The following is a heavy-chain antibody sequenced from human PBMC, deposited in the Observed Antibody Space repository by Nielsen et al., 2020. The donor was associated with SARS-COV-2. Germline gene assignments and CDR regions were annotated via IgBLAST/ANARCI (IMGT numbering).Heavy chain of an antibody. Sequence: SLKISCAASGFTFDDYAMHWVRQAPGKGLEWVSGISWNSGSIGYADSVKGRFTISRDNAKNSLYLQMNSLRAEDTALYYCARDREDSSSWYGGYFDYWGQGTLVTVSS. CDR2: ISWNSGSI. CDR1: GFTFDDYA. CDR3: ARDREDSSSWYGGYFDY. J-gene: IGHJ4*02. V-gene: IGHV3-9*01. D-gene: IGHD6-13*01.